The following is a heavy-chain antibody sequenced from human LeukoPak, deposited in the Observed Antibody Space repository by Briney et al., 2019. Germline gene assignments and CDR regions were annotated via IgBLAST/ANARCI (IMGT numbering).Heavy chain of an antibody. Sequence: ASVKVSCKASGYSFTSYGISWVRQAPGQGLEWLGWISANDGNTDYAQKFQGRVTMTTDTSTSTAYMELRSLRSGDTAVYYCARESHVTRDDYWGQGTLVTVSS. CDR3: ARESHVTRDDY. CDR2: ISANDGNT. V-gene: IGHV1-18*01. CDR1: GYSFTSYG. J-gene: IGHJ4*02.